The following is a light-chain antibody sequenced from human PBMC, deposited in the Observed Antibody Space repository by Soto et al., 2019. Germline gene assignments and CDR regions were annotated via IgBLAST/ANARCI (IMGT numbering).Light chain of an antibody. Sequence: QSALTQPASVSGSPGQSITISCTGTSSDVGGYNYVSWYQQHPGKAPKLMIYEVSNRPSGVSNRFSGSKSGNTASLTISGLQAEDEADYYCSSYTSSSTVVFGGGPTVTVL. CDR1: SSDVGGYNY. CDR3: SSYTSSSTVV. J-gene: IGLJ2*01. CDR2: EVS. V-gene: IGLV2-14*01.